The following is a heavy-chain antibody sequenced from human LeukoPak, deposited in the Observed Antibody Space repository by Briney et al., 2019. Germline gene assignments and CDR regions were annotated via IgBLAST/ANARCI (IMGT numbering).Heavy chain of an antibody. J-gene: IGHJ4*02. Sequence: GGSLRLSCAGSGFTFSRYWMSWVREAPGKGLEWVANIKQDGSEKYYVDSVKGRFTISKDNAKNSLYLQMNSLRAEDTAMYYCARDDHYSSWNWGQGTLVTVSS. CDR2: IKQDGSEK. CDR1: GFTFSRYW. V-gene: IGHV3-7*05. CDR3: ARDDHYSSWN. D-gene: IGHD4-11*01.